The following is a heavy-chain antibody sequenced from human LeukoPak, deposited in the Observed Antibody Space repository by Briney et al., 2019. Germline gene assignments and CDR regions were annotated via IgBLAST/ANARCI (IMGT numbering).Heavy chain of an antibody. CDR3: ARALNYGSGSYWYNWFDP. J-gene: IGHJ5*02. Sequence: SETLSLTCTVSGGSISSYYWSWIRQPPGKGLEWIGYIYYSGSTNYNPSLTSRVTISVDTSKNQFSLKLSSVTAADTAVYYCARALNYGSGSYWYNWFDPWGQGTLVTVSS. CDR1: GGSISSYY. CDR2: IYYSGST. D-gene: IGHD3-10*01. V-gene: IGHV4-59*01.